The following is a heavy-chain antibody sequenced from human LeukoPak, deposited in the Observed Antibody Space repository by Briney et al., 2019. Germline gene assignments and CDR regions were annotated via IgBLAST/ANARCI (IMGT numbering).Heavy chain of an antibody. V-gene: IGHV4-38-2*01. CDR3: ASAPGPSLFDY. Sequence: SETLSLTCGVSGYSISSGYYWGWIRQPPGKGLEWIGSIYHSGSTYYNPSLGSRVTISVDTSKNQFSLKLSSVTAADTAVYYCASAPGPSLFDYWGQGPLVTVSS. J-gene: IGHJ4*02. CDR2: IYHSGST. CDR1: GYSISSGYY. D-gene: IGHD6-13*01.